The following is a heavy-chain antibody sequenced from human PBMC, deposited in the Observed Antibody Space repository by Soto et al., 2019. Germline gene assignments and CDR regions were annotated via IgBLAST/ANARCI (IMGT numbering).Heavy chain of an antibody. D-gene: IGHD3-3*01. Sequence: SETLSLTCTVSGGSISSYYWSWIRQPPGKGLEWIGYIYYSGSTNYNPSLKSRVTISVDTSKNQFSLKLSSVTAADPAVYYCARPGWGSGYLNAFDIWGQGTMVTVSS. J-gene: IGHJ3*02. CDR3: ARPGWGSGYLNAFDI. V-gene: IGHV4-59*08. CDR1: GGSISSYY. CDR2: IYYSGST.